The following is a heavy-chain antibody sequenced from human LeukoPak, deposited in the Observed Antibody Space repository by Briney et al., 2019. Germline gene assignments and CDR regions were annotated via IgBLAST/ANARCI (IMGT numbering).Heavy chain of an antibody. J-gene: IGHJ5*02. CDR2: IYSGGST. Sequence: GGSLRLSCAASGFTFSSNYMSWVRQAPGKGLEWVSVIYSGGSTYYADSVKGRFTISRHNSKNTLYLQMNSLRAEDTAVYYCARTSHETYDFWSGYFFSVWFDPWGQGTLVTVSS. V-gene: IGHV3-53*04. D-gene: IGHD3-3*01. CDR3: ARTSHETYDFWSGYFFSVWFDP. CDR1: GFTFSSNY.